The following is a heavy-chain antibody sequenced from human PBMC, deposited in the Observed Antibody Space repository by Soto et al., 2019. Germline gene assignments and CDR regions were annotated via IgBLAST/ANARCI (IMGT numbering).Heavy chain of an antibody. D-gene: IGHD2-15*01. J-gene: IGHJ6*02. V-gene: IGHV3-20*04. CDR3: ARDLAGGYYYYYGMDV. CDR2: INWNGGST. Sequence: GGSLRLSCAASGFTFDDYGMSWVRQAPGKGLEWVSGINWNGGSTGYADSVKGRFTISRDNAKNSLYLQMNSLRAEDTALYYCARDLAGGYYYYYGMDVWGQGTTVTVSS. CDR1: GFTFDDYG.